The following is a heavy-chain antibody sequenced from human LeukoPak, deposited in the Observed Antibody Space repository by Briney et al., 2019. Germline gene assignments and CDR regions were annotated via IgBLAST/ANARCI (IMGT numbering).Heavy chain of an antibody. D-gene: IGHD5-18*01. CDR2: IGNTET. J-gene: IGHJ4*02. V-gene: IGHV3-23*01. CDR1: GFPFDTNA. Sequence: GGSLRLSCATSGFPFDTNAMSWVRQAPGKGLEWVATIGNTETFYADSVTGQFTISRDNSKNTVNLQMNRLRVEDTAIYYCAKDWIQFNRVFDCFDSWGQGTLVTVSS. CDR3: AKDWIQFNRVFDCFDS.